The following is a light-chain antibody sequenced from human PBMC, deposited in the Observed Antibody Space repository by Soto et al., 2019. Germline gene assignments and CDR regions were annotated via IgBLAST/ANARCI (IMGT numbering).Light chain of an antibody. V-gene: IGLV2-23*03. CDR2: EGS. Sequence: QSALAQPASVSGSPEQSITISCTGTSSDVGSYNLVSWYQQYPGKAPKLIIYEGSERPSGVSNRFSGSKSGNTASLTISGLQAEDEADYYCSSYAGRSCFPYVYATGTKVTV. CDR1: SSDVGSYNL. J-gene: IGLJ1*01. CDR3: SSYAGRSCFPYV.